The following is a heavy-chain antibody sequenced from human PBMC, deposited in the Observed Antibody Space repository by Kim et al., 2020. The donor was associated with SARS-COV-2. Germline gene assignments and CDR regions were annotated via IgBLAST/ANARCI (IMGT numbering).Heavy chain of an antibody. V-gene: IGHV3-7*04. J-gene: IGHJ4*02. CDR3: ARAKERIQLWSPKVYYLEY. Sequence: KGRFTISRDTAKKSLYLQMNNLRAQDTAVYYCARAKERIQLWSPKVYYLEYWGQGTLVTVSS. D-gene: IGHD5-18*01.